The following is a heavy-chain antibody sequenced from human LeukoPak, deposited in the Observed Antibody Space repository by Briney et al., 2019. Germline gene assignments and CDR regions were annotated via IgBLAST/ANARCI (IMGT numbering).Heavy chain of an antibody. CDR2: INHSGST. CDR3: ARGYYGSGSHCCHMDV. V-gene: IGHV4-34*01. CDR1: VGSFSGYY. J-gene: IGHJ6*03. D-gene: IGHD3-10*01. Sequence: SGTLSLTCAVYVGSFSGYYWSWIRQPPGKGLEWIGEINHSGSTNYNSSLKSRVTISVDTSKNQFSLKLSSVTAADTAVYYCARGYYGSGSHCCHMDVWGKGTTITVS.